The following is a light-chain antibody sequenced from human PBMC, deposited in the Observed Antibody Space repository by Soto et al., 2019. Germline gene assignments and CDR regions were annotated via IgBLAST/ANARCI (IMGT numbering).Light chain of an antibody. CDR3: ATWDDSLNNVI. CDR1: SSNIGSNT. Sequence: QSVLTQSPSASGSYGQKVSISCSGSSSNIGSNTVNWYQLVPGTAPKLLIYSNDQRPSAVPGRFSGSKSGTSASLTISGLQSEDEADYYCATWDDSLNNVIFGGGTKLTVL. CDR2: SND. V-gene: IGLV1-44*01. J-gene: IGLJ2*01.